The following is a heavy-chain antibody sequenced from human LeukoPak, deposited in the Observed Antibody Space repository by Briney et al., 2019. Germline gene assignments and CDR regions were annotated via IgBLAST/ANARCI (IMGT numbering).Heavy chain of an antibody. CDR3: ARHAYYDFWSGPNWFDP. J-gene: IGHJ5*02. CDR2: IYYSGST. CDR1: GGSISSSSYY. Sequence: PPETLSLTCTVSGGSISSSSYYWGWIRQPPGKGLEWIGSIYYSGSTYYNPSLKSRVTISVDTSKNQFSLKLSSVTAADTAVYYCARHAYYDFWSGPNWFDPWGQGTLVTVSS. V-gene: IGHV4-39*01. D-gene: IGHD3-3*01.